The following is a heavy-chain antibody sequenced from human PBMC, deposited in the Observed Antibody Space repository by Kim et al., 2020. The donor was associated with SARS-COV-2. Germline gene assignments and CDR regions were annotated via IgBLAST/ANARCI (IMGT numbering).Heavy chain of an antibody. V-gene: IGHV3-30*18. CDR3: AKNLGQYRSSWYYFAS. D-gene: IGHD6-13*01. CDR2: ISYDGSNK. CDR1: GFTFSSYG. J-gene: IGHJ4*01. Sequence: GGSLRLSCAASGFTFSSYGMHWVRQAPGKGLEWVAVISYDGSNKYYADSVKGRFTISRDNSKNTLYLQMNSLRAEDTAVYYCAKNLGQYRSSWYYFASWG.